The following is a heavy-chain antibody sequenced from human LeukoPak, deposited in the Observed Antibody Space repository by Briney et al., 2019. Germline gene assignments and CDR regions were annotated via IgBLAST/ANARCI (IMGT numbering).Heavy chain of an antibody. CDR3: ARKGRSSSFDY. Sequence: SETLSLTCAVSGYSISSGYQWAWIRQPPGRGLQWLGSIHYSGTTYYKASLKSRVAISVDTSQNQFSLKLTSVTAAETAVYYCARKGRSSSFDYWGQRTLITVSS. CDR2: IHYSGTT. V-gene: IGHV4-38-2*01. J-gene: IGHJ4*02. CDR1: GYSISSGYQ. D-gene: IGHD6-13*01.